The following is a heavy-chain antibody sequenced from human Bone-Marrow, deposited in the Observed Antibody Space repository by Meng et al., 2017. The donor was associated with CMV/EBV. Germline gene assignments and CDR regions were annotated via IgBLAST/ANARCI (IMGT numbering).Heavy chain of an antibody. J-gene: IGHJ5*02. CDR2: ISAYNGNT. CDR1: GYTFTGYG. D-gene: IGHD3-10*01. V-gene: IGHV1-18*01. CDR3: ARETGITMVRGIFGFDP. Sequence: ASVKVSCKASGYTFTGYGISWVRQAPGQGLEWMGWISAYNGNTNYAQKLQGRVTMTTDTSTSTAYMELRSLRSDDTAVYYCARETGITMVRGIFGFDPWGQGTLVTVSS.